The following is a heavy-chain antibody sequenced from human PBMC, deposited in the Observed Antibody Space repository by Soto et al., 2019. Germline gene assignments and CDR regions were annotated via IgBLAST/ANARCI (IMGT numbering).Heavy chain of an antibody. D-gene: IGHD2-15*01. CDR1: GFTVSSNY. Sequence: EVQLVESGGGLVQPGGSLRLSCAASGFTVSSNYMNWVRQAPGKGLEWVSISDSGGSTYYADSVKGRFIISRDNSKNTLYLQMNSLRADDTAVYYCARVSLSRDIDYWGQGTLVTVSS. J-gene: IGHJ4*02. CDR2: SDSGGST. V-gene: IGHV3-66*01. CDR3: ARVSLSRDIDY.